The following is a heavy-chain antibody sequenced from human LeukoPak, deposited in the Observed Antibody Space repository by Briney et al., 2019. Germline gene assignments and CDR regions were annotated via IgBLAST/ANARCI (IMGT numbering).Heavy chain of an antibody. V-gene: IGHV3-48*03. J-gene: IGHJ4*02. Sequence: GGSLRLSCAASGFTFSSYEMNWVRQAPGKGLEWVSYVSSSGSTIYYADSVKGRFTISRDTSKNTLHLQMNSLRAEDTALYYCTRGGFGVTAAHYWGQGTLVTVSS. CDR2: VSSSGSTI. CDR3: TRGGFGVTAAHY. CDR1: GFTFSSYE. D-gene: IGHD3-10*01.